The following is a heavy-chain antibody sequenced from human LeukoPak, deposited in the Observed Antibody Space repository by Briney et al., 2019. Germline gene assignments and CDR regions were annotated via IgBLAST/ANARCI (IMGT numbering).Heavy chain of an antibody. D-gene: IGHD6-19*01. J-gene: IGHJ5*02. Sequence: GASVKVSCKASGYTFTSYGISWVQQAPGQGLEWMGWISAYNGNTNYEQKLQGRVTMTTDTSTSTAYMELRSLRSDDTAVYYCSRYRKRQWMVPHNNWSDPWGHRTLLTVSS. CDR3: SRYRKRQWMVPHNNWSDP. CDR1: GYTFTSYG. CDR2: ISAYNGNT. V-gene: IGHV1-18*01.